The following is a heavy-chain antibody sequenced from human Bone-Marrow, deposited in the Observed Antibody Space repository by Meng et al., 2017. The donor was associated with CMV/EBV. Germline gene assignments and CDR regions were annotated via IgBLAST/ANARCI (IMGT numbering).Heavy chain of an antibody. V-gene: IGHV4-39*01. Sequence: GSLRLSCAVYGPGGSNRNYYWNWIRQPPGKGLEWIGSIYYSGSTYYNPSLKSRVTISVDTSKNQFSLKLSSVTAADTAVYYCARLRGYSGYVDYWGQGTLVTVSS. J-gene: IGHJ4*02. CDR2: IYYSGST. CDR1: GPGGSNRNYY. D-gene: IGHD5-12*01. CDR3: ARLRGYSGYVDY.